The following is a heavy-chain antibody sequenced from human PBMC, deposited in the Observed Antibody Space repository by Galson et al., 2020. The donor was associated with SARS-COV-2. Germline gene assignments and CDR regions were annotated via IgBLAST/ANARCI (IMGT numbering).Heavy chain of an antibody. CDR1: GFTFSDYA. V-gene: IGHV3-30-3*01. CDR3: ARGSDI. J-gene: IGHJ3*02. CDR2: ISHDGGKK. Sequence: GESLKISCAASGFTFSDYAMHWVRQAPGKGLEWVTVISHDGGKKYYADSVKGRFTISRDNSKNTLYLQMNSLRAEDTAVYYCARGSDIWGQGTMVTVSS.